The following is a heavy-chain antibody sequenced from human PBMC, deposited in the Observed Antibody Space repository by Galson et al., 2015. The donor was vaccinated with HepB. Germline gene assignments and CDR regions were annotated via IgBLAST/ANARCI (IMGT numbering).Heavy chain of an antibody. Sequence: SLRLSRAASGFTFSSYSMNWVRQAPRKGLEWVSSISSSSSYIYYADSVKGRFTISRDNAKNSLYLQMNSLRAEDTAVYYCARDLGYCSSTSCYTLSPMDVWGQGTTVTVSS. J-gene: IGHJ6*02. CDR2: ISSSSSYI. CDR3: ARDLGYCSSTSCYTLSPMDV. D-gene: IGHD2-2*02. V-gene: IGHV3-21*01. CDR1: GFTFSSYS.